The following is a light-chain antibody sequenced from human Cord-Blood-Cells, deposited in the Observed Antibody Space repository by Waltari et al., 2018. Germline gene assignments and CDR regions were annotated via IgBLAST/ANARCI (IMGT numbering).Light chain of an antibody. J-gene: IGLJ3*02. Sequence: QXALTQPXSVSXXPGXXITIXXXGTXXDVXXXHLVSWYQXXPGKXPKLMXXEGSKRPXGVSNRFSGSXXGNTAXXTIXXXXXXXEAXXYCCXYXGSSTWVFXGGTXXXVL. CDR2: EGS. V-gene: IGLV2-23*01. CDR3: CXYXGSSTWV. CDR1: XXDVXXXHL.